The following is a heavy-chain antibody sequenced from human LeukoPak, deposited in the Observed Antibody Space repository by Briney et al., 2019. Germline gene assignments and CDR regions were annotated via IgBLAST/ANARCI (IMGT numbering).Heavy chain of an antibody. CDR3: ARIGLLSGTHSKRGLDY. J-gene: IGHJ4*02. CDR2: IWYDGGSK. V-gene: IGHV3-33*01. CDR1: GFTFNNYG. D-gene: IGHD3-3*01. Sequence: GGSLRLSCAASGFTFNNYGMHWVRQAPGKGLEWVAVIWYDGGSKYYADSVKGRFTISRDNSKNTLYLQMNSLRAEDSAVYYCARIGLLSGTHSKRGLDYWGQGTLVTVSS.